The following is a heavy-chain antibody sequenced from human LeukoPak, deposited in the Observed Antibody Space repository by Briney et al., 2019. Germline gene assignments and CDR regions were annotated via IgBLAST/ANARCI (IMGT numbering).Heavy chain of an antibody. J-gene: IGHJ4*02. D-gene: IGHD2-2*01. CDR1: GFTFSSFA. V-gene: IGHV3-23*01. CDR2: ISGSGDST. Sequence: GSLTLSCAASGFTFSSFAMNWVSQAPGKGLEWISTISGSGDSTYYADSVKGRFTISRDNSKNTLHLQMNSLRAEDTAVYYCAKGGAGYCSSTSCLYYFDSWGQAAMAADSS. CDR3: AKGGAGYCSSTSCLYYFDS.